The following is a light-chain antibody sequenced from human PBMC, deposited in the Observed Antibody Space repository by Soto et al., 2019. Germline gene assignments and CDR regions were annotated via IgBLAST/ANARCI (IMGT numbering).Light chain of an antibody. V-gene: IGKV1-5*03. Sequence: IHMTLSTSTLSGSVGHRVTITCRASQTISSWLARYQQKPGKAPKLLIYKASTLKSGVPSRFSGSGYGTEFNLTISSLQPDDFATYYCQHYNSYSEAFGQGTKVDIK. J-gene: IGKJ1*01. CDR3: QHYNSYSEA. CDR2: KAS. CDR1: QTISSW.